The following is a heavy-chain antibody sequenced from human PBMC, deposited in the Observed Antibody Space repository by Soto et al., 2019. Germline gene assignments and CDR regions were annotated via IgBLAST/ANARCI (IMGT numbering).Heavy chain of an antibody. V-gene: IGHV3-23*01. Sequence: EVQVLESGGGLVQPGGSLRLSCAATVFTFSDFAMSWVRQAPGQGLEWVSRIYGGGNGPHYADSVKGRVTISRDNSKNTLYLQMNSLRAEDTAVYYCAKMEGMDPWAYSFDYWGQGTLVTVSS. CDR3: AKMEGMDPWAYSFDY. J-gene: IGHJ4*02. CDR1: VFTFSDFA. CDR2: IYGGGNGP. D-gene: IGHD2-2*03.